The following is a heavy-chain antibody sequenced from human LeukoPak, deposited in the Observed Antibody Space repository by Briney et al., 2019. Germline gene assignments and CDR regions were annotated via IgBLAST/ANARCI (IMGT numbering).Heavy chain of an antibody. CDR2: INWNGGST. D-gene: IGHD5-18*01. J-gene: IGHJ3*02. Sequence: GGSLRLSCAASGFTFDDYGMSWVRQAPGKGLEWVSGINWNGGSTGYADSVKGRFTISRDNAKNSLYLRMNSLRAEDTALYYCARDFPDLVDTAMVDAFDIWGQGTMVTVSS. V-gene: IGHV3-20*04. CDR3: ARDFPDLVDTAMVDAFDI. CDR1: GFTFDDYG.